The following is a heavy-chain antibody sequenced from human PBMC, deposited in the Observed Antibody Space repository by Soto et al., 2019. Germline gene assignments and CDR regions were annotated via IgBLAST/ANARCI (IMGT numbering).Heavy chain of an antibody. CDR2: INTSGGST. CDR1: GFTFSTYA. J-gene: IGHJ5*01. CDR3: SHISSFGGELGS. D-gene: IGHD3-16*01. V-gene: IGHV3-23*01. Sequence: PGGSLRLSCAASGFTFSTYAMSWVRQAPGKGLEWVSTINTSGGSTYYADSVKGRFTISRDNSKNTLYLQMNSLRPEDTAVYYCSHISSFGGELGSWGQGTLVTVS.